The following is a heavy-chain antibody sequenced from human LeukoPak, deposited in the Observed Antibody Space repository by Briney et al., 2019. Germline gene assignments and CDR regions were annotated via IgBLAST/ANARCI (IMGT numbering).Heavy chain of an antibody. V-gene: IGHV3-23*01. J-gene: IGHJ1*01. CDR2: ISGTGGSR. CDR1: GFTFNSYA. CDR3: AIGRKNFQH. Sequence: GGSLRLSCAASGFTFNSYAMSWVRQAPGKGLEWVSAISGTGGSRYYADSVKGRFTISRDNSKNTLYLQMNSLRAEDTAVYYCAIGRKNFQHWGQGTLVTVSS.